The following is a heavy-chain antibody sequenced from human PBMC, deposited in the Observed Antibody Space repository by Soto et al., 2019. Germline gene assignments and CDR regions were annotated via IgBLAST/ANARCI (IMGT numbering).Heavy chain of an antibody. CDR3: ANVNSRDWYAGYYFAY. CDR1: GFIFTTYA. D-gene: IGHD6-19*01. J-gene: IGHJ4*02. Sequence: EVQLLESGGGLVQPGGSLSLSCAASGFIFTTYAMNWVRQAPGKGLEWVSFVSVTGDDTYYADSVKGRFTISRDNSKNTLFLQMNSLRAEDTAVYYCANVNSRDWYAGYYFAYWGQGTLDTVSS. CDR2: VSVTGDDT. V-gene: IGHV3-23*01.